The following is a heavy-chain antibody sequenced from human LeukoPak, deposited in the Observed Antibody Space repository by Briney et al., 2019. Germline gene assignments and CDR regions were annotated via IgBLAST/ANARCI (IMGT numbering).Heavy chain of an antibody. CDR1: GYTFTNYG. CDR3: AKQGAVRQDYYMDV. CDR2: VIPIFGTA. D-gene: IGHD3-16*01. Sequence: GASVKVSCKASGYTFTNYGITWVRQAPGQGLEWLGRVIPIFGTANYPQKFQGRVTITADIFSSTVYIEMTNLTSDDTAVYFCAKQGAVRQDYYMDVWGNGTTVSVS. J-gene: IGHJ6*03. V-gene: IGHV1-69*06.